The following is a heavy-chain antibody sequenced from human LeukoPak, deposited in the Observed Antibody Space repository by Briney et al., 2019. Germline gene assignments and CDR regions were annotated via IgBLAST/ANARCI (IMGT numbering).Heavy chain of an antibody. J-gene: IGHJ4*02. Sequence: GGSLRLSCAASGFTVSSNYMSWVRQAPGKGLEWVSVIYSGGSTYYADSVKGRFTISRDNSKNTLYLQMNSLRAEDTAVYYCASPPGALGWLFYFDYWGQGTLVTVSS. D-gene: IGHD3-3*01. CDR3: ASPPGALGWLFYFDY. CDR1: GFTVSSNY. CDR2: IYSGGST. V-gene: IGHV3-66*02.